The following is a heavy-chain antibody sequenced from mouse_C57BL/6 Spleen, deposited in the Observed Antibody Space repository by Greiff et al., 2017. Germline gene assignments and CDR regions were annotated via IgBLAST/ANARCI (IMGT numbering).Heavy chain of an antibody. Sequence: VQLVESGPGLVQPSQSLSITCTVSGFSLTSYGVHWVRQSPGKGLEWLGVIWRGGSTDYNAAIMSRLSITKANSKSQMFSKMNSLQADDTAIYFCAKNRLREGSMDYWGQGTLVTVSS. CDR1: GFSLTSYG. D-gene: IGHD1-2*01. CDR3: AKNRLREGSMDY. V-gene: IGHV2-5*01. CDR2: IWRGGST. J-gene: IGHJ4*01.